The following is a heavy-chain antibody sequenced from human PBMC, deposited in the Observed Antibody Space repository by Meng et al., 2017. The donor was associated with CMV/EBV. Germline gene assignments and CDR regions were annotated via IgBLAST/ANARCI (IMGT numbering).Heavy chain of an antibody. CDR3: AREAHYYDNSGYYSDYFDY. CDR2: IYYSGST. V-gene: IGHV4-30-4*08. D-gene: IGHD3-22*01. Sequence: SETLSLTCTVSGASISSGDYYWSWIRQPPGKGLDYLGYIYYSGSTYYNPSLKSRVTISVDTSKNQFSLKLSSVTAADTAVYYCAREAHYYDNSGYYSDYFDYWGQGTLVTVSS. CDR1: GASISSGDYY. J-gene: IGHJ4*02.